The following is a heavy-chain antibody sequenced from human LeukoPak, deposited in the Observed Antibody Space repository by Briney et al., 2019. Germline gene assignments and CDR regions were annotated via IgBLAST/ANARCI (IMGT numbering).Heavy chain of an antibody. J-gene: IGHJ4*02. D-gene: IGHD3-10*01. Sequence: GASVKVSCKASGYTFTSYGISWVRQAPGQGLEWMGWISAYNGNTNYAQKLQGRVTMTTDTSTSTAYMELRSLRSDDTAVYYCARTPHFITMVRGVQDYWGQGTLVTVSS. V-gene: IGHV1-18*01. CDR2: ISAYNGNT. CDR3: ARTPHFITMVRGVQDY. CDR1: GYTFTSYG.